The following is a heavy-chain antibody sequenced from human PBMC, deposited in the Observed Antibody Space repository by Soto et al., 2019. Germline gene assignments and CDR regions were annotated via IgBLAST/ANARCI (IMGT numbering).Heavy chain of an antibody. CDR1: GGSISSGGYY. J-gene: IGHJ4*02. Sequence: QVQLQESGPGLVKPSQTLSLTCTVSGGSISSGGYYWSWIRQHPGKGLEWIGYIYYSGSTYYNPSLKSRVNISADTSKNQFSLKLSSVTAADTAVYYCERGGIAAAAPPDYWGQGTLVTVSS. CDR2: IYYSGST. D-gene: IGHD6-13*01. V-gene: IGHV4-31*03. CDR3: ERGGIAAAAPPDY.